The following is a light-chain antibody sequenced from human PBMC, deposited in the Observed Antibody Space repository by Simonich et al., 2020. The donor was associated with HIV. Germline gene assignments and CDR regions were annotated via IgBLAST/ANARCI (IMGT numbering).Light chain of an antibody. Sequence: DIVMTQYPDSLAVSLGERATINCKSSRNILYNSNTKNYLAWYQQKPVQTPTLLIYWASTRESGVPDRFSGSGSGTDFTLTISSLEPEDFAVYYCQQRSNWPLTFGGGTKVEIK. V-gene: IGKV4-1*01. J-gene: IGKJ4*01. CDR3: QQRSNWPLT. CDR1: RNILYNSNTKNY. CDR2: WAS.